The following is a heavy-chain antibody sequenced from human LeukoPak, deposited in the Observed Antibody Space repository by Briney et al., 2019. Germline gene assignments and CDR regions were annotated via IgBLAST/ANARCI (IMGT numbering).Heavy chain of an antibody. V-gene: IGHV3-7*01. Sequence: GGSLRLSCAASGFTFSTYWMSWVRQAPGKGLEWVANIKPDGSEEYYVDSVKGRFTISRDNVKNSLYLQMNSLRAEDTAVYYCAKSYYGGWGQGTLVTVSS. J-gene: IGHJ4*02. CDR2: IKPDGSEE. CDR1: GFTFSTYW. D-gene: IGHD3-10*01. CDR3: AKSYYGG.